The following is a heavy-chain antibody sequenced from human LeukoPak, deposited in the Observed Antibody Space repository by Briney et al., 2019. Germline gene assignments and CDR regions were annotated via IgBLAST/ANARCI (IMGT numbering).Heavy chain of an antibody. CDR3: ARAERVVVAAPDY. Sequence: GGSLRLSCAASGFTFSSYAMHWVRQAPGKGLEWVAVISYDGSNKYYADSVKGRFTISRDNSKNTLYLQMNSLRAEDTAVYYCARAERVVVAAPDYWGQGTLVTVSS. D-gene: IGHD2-15*01. V-gene: IGHV3-30-3*01. CDR1: GFTFSSYA. CDR2: ISYDGSNK. J-gene: IGHJ4*02.